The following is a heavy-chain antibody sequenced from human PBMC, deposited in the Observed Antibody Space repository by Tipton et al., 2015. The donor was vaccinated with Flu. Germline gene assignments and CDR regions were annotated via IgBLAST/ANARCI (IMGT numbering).Heavy chain of an antibody. CDR3: ARDAGDPTNYEWSDGYYFAY. V-gene: IGHV4-31*03. J-gene: IGHJ4*02. Sequence: TLSLTCSVAGASIRSDDYYWSWIRQHPGMGLEWIGSIDNSGTSYYNPSLKSRLSISVDTSNNHLFLKLTSVTAADTAVYYCARDAGDPTNYEWSDGYYFAYWGQGSLVTVSS. D-gene: IGHD4/OR15-4a*01. CDR1: GASIRSDDYY. CDR2: IDNSGTS.